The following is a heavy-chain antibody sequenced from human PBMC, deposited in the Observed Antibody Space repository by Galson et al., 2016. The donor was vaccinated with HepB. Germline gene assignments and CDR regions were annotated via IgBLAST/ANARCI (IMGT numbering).Heavy chain of an antibody. V-gene: IGHV6-1*01. CDR2: TFYRSTWEN. CDR3: AGAVRLGRGMDV. CDR1: GDSVYNNGAA. J-gene: IGHJ6*02. Sequence: CAISGDSVYNNGAAWVWIRQSPSRGLEWLGRTFYRSTWENHYAGSVKNRITISPDTSRNQFSLHLNSVTPEDTAVYYCAGAVRLGRGMDVWGQGTTVTVSS. D-gene: IGHD3-10*01.